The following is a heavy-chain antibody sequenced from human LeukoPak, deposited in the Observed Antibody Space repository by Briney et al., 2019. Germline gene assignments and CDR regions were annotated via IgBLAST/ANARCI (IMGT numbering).Heavy chain of an antibody. Sequence: PSETLSLTCTVSGGSISSYYWSWIRQPPGKGLEWIGYIYYSGSTNYNPSLKSRVTISVDTSKNQFSLKLSSVTAADTAVYYCARGPLDPFNFDYWGQGTLVTASS. J-gene: IGHJ4*02. CDR1: GGSISSYY. V-gene: IGHV4-59*01. CDR3: ARGPLDPFNFDY. CDR2: IYYSGST.